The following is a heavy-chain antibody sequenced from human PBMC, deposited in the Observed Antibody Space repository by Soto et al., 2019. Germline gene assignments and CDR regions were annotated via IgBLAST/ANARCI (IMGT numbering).Heavy chain of an antibody. CDR2: ISSNGGST. CDR1: GFTFSSYA. D-gene: IGHD3-22*01. V-gene: IGHV3-64*01. J-gene: IGHJ1*01. CDR3: ARDGIYDSSGYFQH. Sequence: GGSLRLSCAASGFTFSSYAMHWVRQAPGKGLEYVSAISSNGGSTYYANSVKGRFTISRDNSKNTLYLQMGSLRAEDMAVYYCARDGIYDSSGYFQHWGQGTLVTVSS.